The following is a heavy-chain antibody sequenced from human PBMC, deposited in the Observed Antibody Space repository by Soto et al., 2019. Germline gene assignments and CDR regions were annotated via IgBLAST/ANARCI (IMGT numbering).Heavy chain of an antibody. CDR1: GGSVSSDSSY. Sequence: SETLSLTCTVSGGSVSSDSSYWSWIRQPPGKGLEWIGYVSYTGSTTYNPSLKSRVTISIDTSENQFSLKLSSVTAADTAVYHCARSRSRPDYWGQGTLVIVSS. CDR3: ARSRSRPDY. D-gene: IGHD1-1*01. CDR2: VSYTGST. J-gene: IGHJ4*02. V-gene: IGHV4-61*01.